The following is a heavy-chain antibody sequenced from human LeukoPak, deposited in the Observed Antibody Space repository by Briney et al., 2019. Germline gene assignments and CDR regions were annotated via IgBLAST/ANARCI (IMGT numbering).Heavy chain of an antibody. V-gene: IGHV4-39*07. J-gene: IGHJ5*02. CDR3: ARRWGTRCGGNCLRRVFNFHT. Sequence: SETLSLTCTVSGGSMSGGSDFWGWIRQPPGKGLEWIGNIYSSGSSYYNPSVESRVTMSIDMSKKQFSLKLRSVTAADTAVYYCARRWGTRCGGNCLRRVFNFHTWGQGTLVTVSS. CDR2: IYSSGSS. CDR1: GGSMSGGSDF. D-gene: IGHD2-21*02.